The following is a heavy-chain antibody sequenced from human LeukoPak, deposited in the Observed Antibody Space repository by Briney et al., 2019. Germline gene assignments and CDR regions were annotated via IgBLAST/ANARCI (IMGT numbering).Heavy chain of an antibody. D-gene: IGHD2/OR15-2a*01. CDR3: ARGELLSPTPFDY. CDR1: GYSFTSYW. J-gene: IGHJ4*02. Sequence: GESLKISCRGSGYSFTSYWIGWVRPMPGKGLEWMGIIYPGDSDTRYSPSFQGQVTISADKSISTAYLQWSSLKASDTAMYYCARGELLSPTPFDYWGQGTLVTVSS. CDR2: IYPGDSDT. V-gene: IGHV5-51*01.